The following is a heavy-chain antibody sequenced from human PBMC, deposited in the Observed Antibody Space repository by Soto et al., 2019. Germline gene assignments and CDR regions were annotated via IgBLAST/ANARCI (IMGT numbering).Heavy chain of an antibody. CDR1: GYTFTSNW. CDR2: MYPGDSDT. CDR3: ATYYGNSGLVY. Sequence: GESLKISCKGSGYTFTSNWIGWVRQMPGKGLEWMGIMYPGDSDTRYSPSFQGQVTISADKSISTAYLQWNSLKASDTAMYYYATYYGNSGLVYWGQGTQVTVSS. V-gene: IGHV5-51*01. J-gene: IGHJ4*02. D-gene: IGHD3-10*01.